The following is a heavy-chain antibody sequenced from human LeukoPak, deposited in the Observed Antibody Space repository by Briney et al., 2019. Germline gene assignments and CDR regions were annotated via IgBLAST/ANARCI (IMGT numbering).Heavy chain of an antibody. CDR3: AKATYYYDSSGPRSAFDI. V-gene: IGHV3-23*01. D-gene: IGHD3-22*01. CDR1: GFTFSSYA. Sequence: GGSLRLSCAASGFTFSSYAMSWVRQAPGKGLKWVSAIRGSGGSTYYADSVKGRFTISRDNSKNTLYLQMNSLRAEDTAVYYCAKATYYYDSSGPRSAFDIWGQGTMVTVSS. J-gene: IGHJ3*02. CDR2: IRGSGGST.